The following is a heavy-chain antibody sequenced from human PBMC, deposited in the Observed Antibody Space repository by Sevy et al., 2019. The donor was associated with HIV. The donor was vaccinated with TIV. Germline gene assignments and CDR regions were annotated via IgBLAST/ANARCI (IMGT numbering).Heavy chain of an antibody. Sequence: GGSLRLSCAASGFTFSSYAMSWVRQAPGKELEWVSAISGSGGSTYYADSVKGRFTISRDNSKNTLYLQMNSLRAEDTAVYYCAKSIAVAGTGGYFDYWGQGTLVTVSS. D-gene: IGHD6-19*01. CDR3: AKSIAVAGTGGYFDY. J-gene: IGHJ4*02. V-gene: IGHV3-23*01. CDR1: GFTFSSYA. CDR2: ISGSGGST.